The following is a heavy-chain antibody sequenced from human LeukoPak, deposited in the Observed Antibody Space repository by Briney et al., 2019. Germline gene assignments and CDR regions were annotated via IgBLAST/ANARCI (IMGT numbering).Heavy chain of an antibody. CDR2: IIPIFGTV. CDR1: GGTFSSYG. J-gene: IGHJ5*02. D-gene: IGHD1-26*01. CDR3: AREVLGFDP. V-gene: IGHV1-69*13. Sequence: SEKVSFKASGGTFSSYGISWVRQAPGQGLEWMGGIIPIFGTVNYAQKFQGRVTITADESTSTAYMELSSLRSEDTAVYYCAREVLGFDPWGQGTLVTVSS.